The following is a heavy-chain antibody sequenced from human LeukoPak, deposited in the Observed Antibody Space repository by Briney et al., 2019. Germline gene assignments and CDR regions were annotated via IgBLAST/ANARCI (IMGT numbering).Heavy chain of an antibody. J-gene: IGHJ3*02. V-gene: IGHV3-21*01. Sequence: NPGGSLRLSCAASGFTFSSYSMNWVRQAPGKGLEWVSSISSSSSYIYYADSVKGRFTISRDNAKNSLYLQMNSLRAEDTAVYYCAKDQDYRGRVGNDAFDIWGQGTMVTVSS. CDR3: AKDQDYRGRVGNDAFDI. CDR1: GFTFSSYS. CDR2: ISSSSSYI. D-gene: IGHD4-11*01.